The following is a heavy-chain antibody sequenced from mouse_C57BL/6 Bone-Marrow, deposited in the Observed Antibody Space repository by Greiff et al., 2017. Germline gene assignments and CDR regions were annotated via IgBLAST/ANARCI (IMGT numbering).Heavy chain of an antibody. V-gene: IGHV1-64*01. Sequence: VQLQQPGAELVKPGASVKLSCKASGYTFTSYWMHWVKQRPGQGLEWIGMIHPNSGSTNYNEKFKSKATLTVDKSSSTAYMQLSSLTSEDSAVYYCARAPYDYDEAYWGQGTLVTVSA. J-gene: IGHJ3*01. CDR2: IHPNSGST. D-gene: IGHD2-4*01. CDR3: ARAPYDYDEAY. CDR1: GYTFTSYW.